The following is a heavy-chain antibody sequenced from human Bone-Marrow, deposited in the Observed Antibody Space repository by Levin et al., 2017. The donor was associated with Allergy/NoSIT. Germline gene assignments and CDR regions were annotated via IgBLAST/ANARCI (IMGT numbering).Heavy chain of an antibody. D-gene: IGHD3-10*01. CDR3: ARERSRGAMAHAFDI. J-gene: IGHJ3*02. V-gene: IGHV3-7*01. CDR2: IKQDGSEK. Sequence: GGSLRLSCAASGFTFSSYWMSWVRQAPGKGLEWVANIKQDGSEKYYVDSVKGRFTISRDNAKNSLYLQMNSLRAEDTAVYYCARERSRGAMAHAFDIWGQGTMVTVSS. CDR1: GFTFSSYW.